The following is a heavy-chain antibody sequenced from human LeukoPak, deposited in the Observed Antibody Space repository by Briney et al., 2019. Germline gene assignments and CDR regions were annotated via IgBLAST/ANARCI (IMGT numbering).Heavy chain of an antibody. CDR2: ISGYNGKT. Sequence: ASVKVSCKASGYTFVSYGISWVRQAPGQGLEWMGWISGYNGKTNYAQNLRDRVTMTTDTSTNTAYMELSSLRSDDTAMYYCAREVRPYGYYYFGTDVWGQGSTVTVSS. J-gene: IGHJ6*02. CDR3: AREVRPYGYYYFGTDV. CDR1: GYTFVSYG. V-gene: IGHV1-18*01. D-gene: IGHD4-17*01.